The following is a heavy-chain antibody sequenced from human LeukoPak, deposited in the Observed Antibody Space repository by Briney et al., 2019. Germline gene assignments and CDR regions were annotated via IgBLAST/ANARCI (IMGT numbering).Heavy chain of an antibody. CDR3: ARDRGSDCFDY. CDR1: GFTFSSYA. CDR2: ISYDGSNK. V-gene: IGHV3-30-3*01. D-gene: IGHD3-10*01. Sequence: GGSLRLSCAASGFTFSSYAMHWVRQAPGKGLEWVAVISYDGSNKYYADPVKGRFTISRDNSKNTLYLQMNSLRAEDTAVYYCARDRGSDCFDYWGQGTLVTVSS. J-gene: IGHJ4*02.